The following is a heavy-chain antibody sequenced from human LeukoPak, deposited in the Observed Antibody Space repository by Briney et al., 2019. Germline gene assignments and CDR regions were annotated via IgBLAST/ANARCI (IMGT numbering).Heavy chain of an antibody. CDR1: GGTFSSYA. V-gene: IGHV1-69*13. CDR3: ARGRFPYDFWSGYYFDY. CDR2: IIPIFGTA. D-gene: IGHD3-3*01. Sequence: GASVKVSCTASGGTFSSYAISWVRQAPGQGLEWMGGIIPIFGTANYAQKFQGRVAITADESMSTAYMELSSLRSEDTAVYYCARGRFPYDFWSGYYFDYWGQGTLVTVSS. J-gene: IGHJ4*02.